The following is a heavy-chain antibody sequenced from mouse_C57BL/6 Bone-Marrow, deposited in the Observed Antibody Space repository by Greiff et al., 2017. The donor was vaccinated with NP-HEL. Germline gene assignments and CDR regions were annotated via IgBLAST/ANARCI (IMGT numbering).Heavy chain of an antibody. CDR3: APSRDYEGGEAMDY. D-gene: IGHD2-4*01. Sequence: VQLQQSVAELVRPGASVKLSCTASGFNIKNTYMHWVKQRPEQGLEWIGRIDPANGNTKYAPKFQGKATITADTASNTAYLQLSSLTSEDTAIYYCAPSRDYEGGEAMDYWGQGTSVTVSS. V-gene: IGHV14-3*01. J-gene: IGHJ4*01. CDR1: GFNIKNTY. CDR2: IDPANGNT.